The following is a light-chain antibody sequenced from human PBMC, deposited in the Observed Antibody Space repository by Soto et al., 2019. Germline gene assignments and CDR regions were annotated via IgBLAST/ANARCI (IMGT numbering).Light chain of an antibody. J-gene: IGKJ4*01. Sequence: DIVMTQSPDSLVVSLGERATINCKSSRSVLYTSNNKNYLAWYQQKPGQPPEPLIYWASTRESGVPDRISGSGSGTDFTLTISSLQAEDVAVYYCQQYYSTPPTFGGGTRVEIK. CDR3: QQYYSTPPT. CDR2: WAS. V-gene: IGKV4-1*01. CDR1: RSVLYTSNNKNY.